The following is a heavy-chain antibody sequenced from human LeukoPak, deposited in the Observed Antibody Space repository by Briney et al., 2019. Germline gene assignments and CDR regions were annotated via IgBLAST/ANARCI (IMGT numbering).Heavy chain of an antibody. CDR2: IYYSGST. CDR1: GGSISSYY. Sequence: SETLSLTCTVSGGSISSYYWSWTRQPPGKGLEWIGYIYYSGSTNYNPSLKSRVTISVDTSKNQFSLKLSSVTAADTAVYYCARYYDFWSGYYRDAFDIWGQGTMVTVSS. V-gene: IGHV4-59*01. CDR3: ARYYDFWSGYYRDAFDI. J-gene: IGHJ3*02. D-gene: IGHD3-3*01.